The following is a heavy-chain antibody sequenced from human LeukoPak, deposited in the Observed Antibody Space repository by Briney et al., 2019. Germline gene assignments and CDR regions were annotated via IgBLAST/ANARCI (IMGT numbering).Heavy chain of an antibody. CDR2: IGPYDDNT. V-gene: IGHV1-18*01. J-gene: IGHJ3*02. Sequence: GASVKVSCKASGYTFTSYGINWVRQAPGQGLEWMGWIGPYDDNTNYAQKLQGRVTMTTDTSANTVYMELRSLRSDDTAVYYCARDRSSSSWRHAFDIWGQGTMVTVSS. CDR3: ARDRSSSSWRHAFDI. D-gene: IGHD6-13*01. CDR1: GYTFTSYG.